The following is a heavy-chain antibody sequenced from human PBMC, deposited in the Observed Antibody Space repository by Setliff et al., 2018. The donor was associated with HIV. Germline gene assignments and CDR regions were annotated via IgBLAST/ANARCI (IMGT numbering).Heavy chain of an antibody. D-gene: IGHD1-7*01. J-gene: IGHJ4*02. CDR2: ISGDGANT. V-gene: IGHV3-64D*09. Sequence: HPGGSLRLSCSASGFIFSNYAIHWVRQAPGKGLEYVSGISGDGANTYYAASVKDRFTISRDNSKNTLFLQLTNVRAEDTAVYHCVKDSLHWDSRGTFDYWGRGILVTVSS. CDR1: GFIFSNYA. CDR3: VKDSLHWDSRGTFDY.